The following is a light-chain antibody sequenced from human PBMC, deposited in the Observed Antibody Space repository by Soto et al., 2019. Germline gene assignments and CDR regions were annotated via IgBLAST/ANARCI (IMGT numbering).Light chain of an antibody. V-gene: IGKV3-20*01. CDR1: QTVNRNY. CDR2: GVS. Sequence: EIILTQTPGTRALSPGDGATLSCRASQTVNRNYLAWYHQRPGQPPRLLIYGVSNRASGVPDRFSGDGSGTEFTLAIGRLDPDDFGVYYCQQYIDSPRTFGQGTRVEV. J-gene: IGKJ1*01. CDR3: QQYIDSPRT.